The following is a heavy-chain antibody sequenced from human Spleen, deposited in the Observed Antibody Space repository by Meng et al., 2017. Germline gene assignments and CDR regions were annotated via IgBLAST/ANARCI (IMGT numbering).Heavy chain of an antibody. J-gene: IGHJ4*02. D-gene: IGHD3-10*01. Sequence: SETLSLTCGVYGGSFSDYYWSWIRQPPGKGLEWIGEISHSAGSKYSPSLKSRVTLSVDTSKNQFSLTLSSVTAADTAVYYCARDIDYGSGEFDYWGQGTLVTVSS. CDR3: ARDIDYGSGEFDY. CDR1: GGSFSDYY. V-gene: IGHV4-34*01. CDR2: ISHSAGS.